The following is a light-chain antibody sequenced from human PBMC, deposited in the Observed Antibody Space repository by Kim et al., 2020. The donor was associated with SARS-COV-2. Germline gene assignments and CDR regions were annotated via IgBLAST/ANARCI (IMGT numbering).Light chain of an antibody. CDR2: AAS. CDR1: QDISNY. J-gene: IGKJ1*01. V-gene: IGKV1-27*01. Sequence: ASLGDRVTITCRASQDISNYLAWFQLKPGKAPKLLIYAASALQPGAPSRFSGSGSGTDFTLTVTSLQPEDVATYYCQKCDSAPWTFGQGTKVDIK. CDR3: QKCDSAPWT.